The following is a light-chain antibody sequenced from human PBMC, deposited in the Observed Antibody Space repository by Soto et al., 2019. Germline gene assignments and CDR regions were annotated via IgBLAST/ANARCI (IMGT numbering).Light chain of an antibody. CDR3: QQRTYWPWT. CDR2: DAS. Sequence: VLTQSPATLSFSPGERATLSCRASQNIFSYLAWYQQRTGQAPRLLIYDASNRATGIPARFSGSGSGTDFTLTISSLEPEDFAVYYCQQRTYWPWTFGQGTTVDIK. CDR1: QNIFSY. V-gene: IGKV3-11*01. J-gene: IGKJ1*01.